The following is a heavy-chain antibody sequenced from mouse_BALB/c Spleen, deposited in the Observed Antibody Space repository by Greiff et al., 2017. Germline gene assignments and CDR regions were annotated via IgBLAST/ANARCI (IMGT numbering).Heavy chain of an antibody. V-gene: IGHV5-9-3*01. CDR1: GFTFSSYA. Sequence: VQLVESGGGLVKPGGSLKLSCAASGFTFSSYAMSWVRQTPEKRLEWVATISSGGSYTYYPDSVKGRFTISRDNAKNTLYLQMSSLRSEDTAMYYCARQRAYWGQGTLVTVSA. CDR2: ISSGGSYT. J-gene: IGHJ3*01. CDR3: ARQRAY.